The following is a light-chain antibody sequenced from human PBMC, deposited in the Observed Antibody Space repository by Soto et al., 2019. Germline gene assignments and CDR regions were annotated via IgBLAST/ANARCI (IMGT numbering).Light chain of an antibody. V-gene: IGKV4-1*01. Sequence: DAGMTLSPDSLAASLGERASMRCKCSQCLLYSLDNKSYLAWYQQKRGQPPKXLIYRASTRASGVPDRFSGSGSGTDFTLTINSLQAEDVAVYYCQQYLHTPRTFGQGTKVDIK. CDR1: QCLLYSLDNKSY. CDR2: RAS. CDR3: QQYLHTPRT. J-gene: IGKJ1*01.